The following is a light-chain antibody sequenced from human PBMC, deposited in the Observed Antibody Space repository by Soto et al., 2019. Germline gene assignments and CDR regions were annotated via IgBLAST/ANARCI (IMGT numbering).Light chain of an antibody. CDR1: QGISSY. J-gene: IGKJ3*01. Sequence: DIQLTQSPSFLSASVGDRVTITCRASQGISSYLAWYQQKPGKAPKLLIYAASTLQSGVPSRFSGSGSGTEFTLTISSLQPEDFATYYCQQLHSYRFTFGPGTKVDIK. CDR3: QQLHSYRFT. CDR2: AAS. V-gene: IGKV1-9*01.